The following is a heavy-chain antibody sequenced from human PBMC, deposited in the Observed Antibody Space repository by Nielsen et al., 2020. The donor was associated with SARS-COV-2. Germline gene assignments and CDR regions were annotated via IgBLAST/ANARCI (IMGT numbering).Heavy chain of an antibody. Sequence: SETLSLTCAVSGGSLSGHYWTWIRQSPGKGLEWIGEINEGGGTNYSPSLKSRLTISVDTSKKHFSLKLASVTAADTAFYYCARRNRLAAPGAHFDLWGRDTLVTVSS. CDR2: INEGGGT. CDR1: GGSLSGHY. D-gene: IGHD6-13*01. J-gene: IGHJ2*01. CDR3: ARRNRLAAPGAHFDL. V-gene: IGHV4-34*01.